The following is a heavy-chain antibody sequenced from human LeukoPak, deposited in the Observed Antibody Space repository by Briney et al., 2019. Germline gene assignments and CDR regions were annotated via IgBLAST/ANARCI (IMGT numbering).Heavy chain of an antibody. D-gene: IGHD3-3*01. Sequence: GGSLRLSCAASGFTFSSYAMSWVRQAPGKGLEWVSAISGSGGSTYYADSVKGRFTISRDNSKNTRYMQMTSLRAEDTDVYYCAKDVRGTYYDFWSGYPDHYWGQGTLVTVSS. CDR3: AKDVRGTYYDFWSGYPDHY. CDR1: GFTFSSYA. J-gene: IGHJ4*02. CDR2: ISGSGGST. V-gene: IGHV3-23*01.